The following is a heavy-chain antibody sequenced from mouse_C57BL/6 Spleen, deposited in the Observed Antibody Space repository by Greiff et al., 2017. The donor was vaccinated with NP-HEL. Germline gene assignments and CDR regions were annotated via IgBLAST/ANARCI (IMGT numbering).Heavy chain of an antibody. J-gene: IGHJ3*01. CDR2: IYPRSGNT. CDR1: GYTFTSYG. D-gene: IGHD3-2*02. Sequence: QVQLQQSGAELARPGASVKLSCKASGYTFTSYGLSWVKQRTGQGLEWIGEIYPRSGNTYYNEKFKGKATLTADKSSSTAYMELRSLTSEDSAVYFCARSETAQAPIAYWGQGTLVTVSA. CDR3: ARSETAQAPIAY. V-gene: IGHV1-81*01.